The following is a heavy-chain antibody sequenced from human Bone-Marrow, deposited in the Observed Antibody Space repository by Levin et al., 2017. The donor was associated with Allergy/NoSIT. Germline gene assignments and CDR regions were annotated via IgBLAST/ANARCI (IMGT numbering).Heavy chain of an antibody. CDR1: GGTFSSYA. J-gene: IGHJ4*02. CDR2: IIPIFGTA. Sequence: SVKVSCKASGGTFSSYAISWVRQAPGQGLEWMGGIIPIFGTANYAQKFQGRVTITADESTSTAYMELSSLRSEDTAVYYCARVWPPDSSGWYRVTGFDYWGQGTLVTVSS. V-gene: IGHV1-69*13. D-gene: IGHD6-19*01. CDR3: ARVWPPDSSGWYRVTGFDY.